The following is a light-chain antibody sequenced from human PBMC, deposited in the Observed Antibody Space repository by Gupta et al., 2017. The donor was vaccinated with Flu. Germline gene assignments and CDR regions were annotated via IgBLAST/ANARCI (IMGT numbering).Light chain of an antibody. Sequence: DIQMTQPPSSLSASVGDRVTITCRASQSIRHYLNWYRQNPGKAPKLLIYAATSLQSGVPSRFSGSGSGTDFTLTINGLQQEDFATYYCQQSYSIPNTCGQGTKVEI. V-gene: IGKV1-39*01. J-gene: IGKJ2*01. CDR1: QSIRHY. CDR3: QQSYSIPNT. CDR2: AAT.